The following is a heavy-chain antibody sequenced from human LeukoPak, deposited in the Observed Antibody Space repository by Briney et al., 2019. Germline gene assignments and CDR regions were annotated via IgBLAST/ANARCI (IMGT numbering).Heavy chain of an antibody. CDR2: INHSGST. Sequence: PSETLSLTCAVYGGSFSGYYWSWIRQPPGKGLEWIGEINHSGSTNYNPSLKSRVTISVDTSKNQFSLKLSSVTAADTAVYYCARGGPHYGGRHWFDPWGQGTLVTVSS. J-gene: IGHJ5*02. CDR3: ARGGPHYGGRHWFDP. V-gene: IGHV4-34*01. D-gene: IGHD4-17*01. CDR1: GGSFSGYY.